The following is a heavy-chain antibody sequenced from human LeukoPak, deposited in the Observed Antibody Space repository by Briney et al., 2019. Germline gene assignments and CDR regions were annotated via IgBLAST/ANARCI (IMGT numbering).Heavy chain of an antibody. D-gene: IGHD3-10*01. CDR1: GFTFSSYG. V-gene: IGHV3-30*02. CDR2: IWYDGSNK. J-gene: IGHJ4*02. Sequence: GGSLRLSCAASGFTFSSYGMNWVRQAPGKGLEWVAIIWYDGSNKYYADSVKGRFTISRDNSKNTLYLQMNSLRAEDTAVYYCANQIQGFGELLPFDYWGQGTLVTVSS. CDR3: ANQIQGFGELLPFDY.